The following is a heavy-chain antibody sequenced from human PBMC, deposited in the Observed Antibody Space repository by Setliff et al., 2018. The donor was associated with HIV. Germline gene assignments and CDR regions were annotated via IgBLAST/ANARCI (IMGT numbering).Heavy chain of an antibody. CDR2: IYYSGST. CDR1: GGSISSYY. V-gene: IGHV4-59*12. J-gene: IGHJ4*02. Sequence: PSETLSLTCTVSGGSISSYYWSWIRQSPGKGLEWLGYIYYSGSTNYNPSLKSRVTISVDTSKNQFSLKLSSVTAADTAVYYCARERRGYTYSRLYYLDYWGQGTLVTVSS. D-gene: IGHD5-18*01. CDR3: ARERRGYTYSRLYYLDY.